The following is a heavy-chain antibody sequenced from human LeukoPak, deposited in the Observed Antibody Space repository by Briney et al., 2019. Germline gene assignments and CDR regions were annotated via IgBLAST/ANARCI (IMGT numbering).Heavy chain of an antibody. J-gene: IGHJ3*02. CDR1: GFTFSSYS. CDR2: ISSSSSYI. CDR3: AREDDYGDRGDAFDI. Sequence: GGSLRLSCAASGFTFSSYSMTWVRQAPGEGLEWVSSISSSSSYIYYADSVKGRFTISRDNAKNSLYLQMNSLRAEDTAVYYCAREDDYGDRGDAFDIWGQGTMVTVSS. V-gene: IGHV3-21*01. D-gene: IGHD4-17*01.